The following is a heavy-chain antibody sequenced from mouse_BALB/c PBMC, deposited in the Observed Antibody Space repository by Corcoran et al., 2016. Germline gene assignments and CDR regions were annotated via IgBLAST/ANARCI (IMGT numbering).Heavy chain of an antibody. V-gene: IGHV3-6*02. CDR3: ARDDGYAY. J-gene: IGHJ3*01. Sequence: DVQLQESGPGLVKPSQSLSLTCSVTGYSIPSGHYWIWIRQCPGNKREWLGNISYDGINNDNPSLKNRISISRATSKNQFFLKLNYVTTEDTTTYYWARDDGYAYWGQGTVVTVSA. CDR2: ISYDGIN. D-gene: IGHD2-3*01. CDR1: GYSIPSGHY.